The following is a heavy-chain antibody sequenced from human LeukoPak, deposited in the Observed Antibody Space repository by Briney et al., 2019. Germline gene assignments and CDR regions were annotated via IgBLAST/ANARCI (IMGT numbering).Heavy chain of an antibody. V-gene: IGHV5-51*01. D-gene: IGHD3-9*01. Sequence: GESLKISCKGSGYSFTSYWIGWVRQMPGKGLEWMGIIYPGDSDTRYSPSFQGQVTISADKSISTAYLQWSSLKASDTAMYYCARTNYDILTGPYYFDYWGQGTLVTVS. J-gene: IGHJ4*02. CDR3: ARTNYDILTGPYYFDY. CDR1: GYSFTSYW. CDR2: IYPGDSDT.